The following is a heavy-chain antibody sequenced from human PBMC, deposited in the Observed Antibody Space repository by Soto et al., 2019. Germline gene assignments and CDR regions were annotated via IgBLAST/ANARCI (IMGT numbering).Heavy chain of an antibody. CDR3: ARGWGGVTWSGYYLRAPLPQHRTFDY. Sequence: SETLSLTCTVSGGSVSSGSYYWSWIRQPPGKGLEWIGYIYYSGSTNYNPSLKSRVTISVDTSKNQFSLKLSSVTAADTAVYYCARGWGGVTWSGYYLRAPLPQHRTFDYWGQGTLVTVSS. D-gene: IGHD3-3*01. J-gene: IGHJ4*02. CDR2: IYYSGST. V-gene: IGHV4-61*01. CDR1: GGSVSSGSYY.